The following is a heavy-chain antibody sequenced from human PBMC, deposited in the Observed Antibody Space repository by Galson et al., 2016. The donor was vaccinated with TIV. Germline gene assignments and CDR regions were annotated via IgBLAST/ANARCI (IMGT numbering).Heavy chain of an antibody. D-gene: IGHD6-13*01. V-gene: IGHV3-7*01. Sequence: SLRLSCAASGFTFSSYWMSWVRQAPGKGLEWVANIKQDGSEKYYVDSVKGRFTISRGNAKNSLFLQMNSLRAEDRAVYYCARDFPPGYGSSFNDYWGQGTLVTVSS. CDR3: ARDFPPGYGSSFNDY. CDR1: GFTFSSYW. J-gene: IGHJ4*02. CDR2: IKQDGSEK.